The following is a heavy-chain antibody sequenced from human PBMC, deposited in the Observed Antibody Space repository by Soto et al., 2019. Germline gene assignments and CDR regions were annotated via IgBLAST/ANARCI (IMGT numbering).Heavy chain of an antibody. J-gene: IGHJ5*02. V-gene: IGHV4-31*03. Sequence: SETLSLTCTVSGGSISSGGYYWSWIRQHPGKGLDLICYIYYSGSTYYNPSLKSRVTISVDTSKNQFSLKLSSVTAADTAVYYCARGKRVPDKIAAAGSGWFDPWGQGTLVTVSS. CDR3: ARGKRVPDKIAAAGSGWFDP. CDR1: GGSISSGGYY. D-gene: IGHD6-13*01. CDR2: IYYSGST.